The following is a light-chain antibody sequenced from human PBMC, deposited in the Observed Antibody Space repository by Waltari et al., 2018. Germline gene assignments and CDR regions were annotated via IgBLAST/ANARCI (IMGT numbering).Light chain of an antibody. J-gene: IGLJ1*01. V-gene: IGLV2-14*01. CDR1: SSDLVGYSF. CDR3: SSYTSIIPPFL. CDR2: DVS. Sequence: QSALLQPASVSGSPAQSITISCSSSSSDLVGYSFFPWFHPHPGQAPKLMIYDVSHRPSGVSIRFSGSKSGNTASLTISGLQPEDEADYYCSSYTSIIPPFLFGTGTKVTVL.